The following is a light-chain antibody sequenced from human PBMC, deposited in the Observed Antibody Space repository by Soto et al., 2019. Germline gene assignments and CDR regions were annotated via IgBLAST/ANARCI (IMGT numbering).Light chain of an antibody. Sequence: EIVLTQSPGTLSLSPGERATLSCRASQSVSSSYLAWYQQKPGQAPRLLIYGASSRATGIPGRFSVSASVTDFTLAVSRLEPEHFALYYCQPYGTSDLFGPGTKVDIK. V-gene: IGKV3-20*01. CDR1: QSVSSSY. J-gene: IGKJ3*01. CDR3: QPYGTSDL. CDR2: GAS.